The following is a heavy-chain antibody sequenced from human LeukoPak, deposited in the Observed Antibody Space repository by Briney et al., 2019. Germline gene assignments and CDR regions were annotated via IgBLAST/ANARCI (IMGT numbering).Heavy chain of an antibody. CDR2: ISAYNGNT. CDR1: GYTFTSYG. CDR3: ARVAAAGDYYYYGMDV. V-gene: IGHV1-18*01. Sequence: GASVKVSCKASGYTFTSYGISWVRQAPGQGLEWMGWISAYNGNTNYAQKLQGRVTMTTDTSTSTAYMELRSLRSDDTAVYYCARVAAAGDYYYYGMDVWGQGTTVTVSS. J-gene: IGHJ6*02. D-gene: IGHD6-13*01.